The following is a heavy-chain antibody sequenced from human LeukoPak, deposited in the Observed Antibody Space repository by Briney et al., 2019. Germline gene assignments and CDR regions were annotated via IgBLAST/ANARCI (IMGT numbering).Heavy chain of an antibody. J-gene: IGHJ5*02. D-gene: IGHD3-10*01. CDR3: ARDVQIITMVRGEDWFDP. CDR2: IYYSGST. Sequence: PSETLSLTCTVSGGSISSSSYYWGWIRQPPGKGLEWIRSIYYSGSTYYNPSLKSRVTISVDTSKNQFSLKLSSVTAADTAVYYCARDVQIITMVRGEDWFDPWGQXTLVXVSS. CDR1: GGSISSSSYY. V-gene: IGHV4-39*07.